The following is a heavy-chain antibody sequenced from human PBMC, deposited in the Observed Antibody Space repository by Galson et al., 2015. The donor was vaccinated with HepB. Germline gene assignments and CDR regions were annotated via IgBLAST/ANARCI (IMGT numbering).Heavy chain of an antibody. V-gene: IGHV3-30*18. CDR2: ISYDGSNK. D-gene: IGHD5-12*01. CDR1: GFTFSSYG. J-gene: IGHJ4*02. Sequence: SLRLSCAASGFTFSSYGMHWVRQAPGKGLEWVAVISYDGSNKYYADSVKGRFTISRDNSKNTLYLQMNSLRAEDTAVYYCAKDGTISRLDYWGQGTLVTVSS. CDR3: AKDGTISRLDY.